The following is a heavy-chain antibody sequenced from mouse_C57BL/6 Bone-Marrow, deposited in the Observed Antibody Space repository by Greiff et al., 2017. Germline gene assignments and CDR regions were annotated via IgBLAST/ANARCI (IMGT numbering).Heavy chain of an antibody. V-gene: IGHV1-66*01. CDR1: GYSFTSYY. CDR3: ARLWLRRSYWYFDV. Sequence: VQLQESGPELVKPGASVKISCKASGYSFTSYYIHWVKQRPGQGLEWLGWIYPGGGNTKYNEQFTGQATLPDDKSSSTAYMQLSSLTSEDSAVYYVARLWLRRSYWYFDVWGTGTMVTVSA. CDR2: IYPGGGNT. J-gene: IGHJ1*03. D-gene: IGHD2-2*01.